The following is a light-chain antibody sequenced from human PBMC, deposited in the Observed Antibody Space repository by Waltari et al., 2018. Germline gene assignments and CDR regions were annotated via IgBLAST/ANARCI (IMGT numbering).Light chain of an antibody. V-gene: IGLV2-14*03. Sequence: HSALTQPASVSGSPGQSITIPCTGTSRDVGGNNYVSWYQQHPGKAPKVIISDVRKRPPGVSNRFSGSKSGNTASLTISGLQAEDEADYYCSSYANRNTLRVFGGGTRLTVL. CDR3: SSYANRNTLRV. CDR2: DVR. CDR1: SRDVGGNNY. J-gene: IGLJ3*02.